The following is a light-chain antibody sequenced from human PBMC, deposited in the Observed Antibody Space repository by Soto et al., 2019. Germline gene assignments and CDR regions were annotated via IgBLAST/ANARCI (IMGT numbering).Light chain of an antibody. J-gene: IGKJ2*01. Sequence: ENVLTQSPGTLYLSEGERATLSCRASQSVSSSFLAWFQQKPGQAPRLIIYGASTRGSGIPDRFSGSGSGTDFTLTISRLEPEDFAVYYCQQYGSSPYTFGQGTKLEIK. V-gene: IGKV3-20*01. CDR2: GAS. CDR1: QSVSSSF. CDR3: QQYGSSPYT.